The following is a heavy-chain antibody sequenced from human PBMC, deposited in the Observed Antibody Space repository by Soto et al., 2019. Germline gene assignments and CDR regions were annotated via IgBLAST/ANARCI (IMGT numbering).Heavy chain of an antibody. Sequence: SETLSLTCTVSGGSVSSGSYYWSWIRQPPGKGLEWIGYIYYSGSTNYNPSLKSRVTISVDTSKNQFSLKLSSVTAADTAVYYCARARWGSDAFDIWGQGTMVTVSS. V-gene: IGHV4-61*01. J-gene: IGHJ3*02. D-gene: IGHD7-27*01. CDR1: GGSVSSGSYY. CDR3: ARARWGSDAFDI. CDR2: IYYSGST.